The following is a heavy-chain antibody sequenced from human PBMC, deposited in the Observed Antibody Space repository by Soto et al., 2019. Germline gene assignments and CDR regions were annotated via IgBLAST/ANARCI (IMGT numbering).Heavy chain of an antibody. Sequence: PGELLRLSCAATGFTFNRYWMHRFRQAPGKGLRWISRINGDGGTTNYADSVKGRFTISRDNVMNTVYLQMNNLRVEDTAVYYCARGIRNYYGVDVWGQGT. J-gene: IGHJ6*02. CDR3: ARGIRNYYGVDV. V-gene: IGHV3-74*01. D-gene: IGHD2-15*01. CDR1: GFTFNRYW. CDR2: INGDGGTT.